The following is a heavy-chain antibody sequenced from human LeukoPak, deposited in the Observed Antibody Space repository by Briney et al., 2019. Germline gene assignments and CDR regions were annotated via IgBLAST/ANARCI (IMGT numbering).Heavy chain of an antibody. J-gene: IGHJ4*02. CDR1: GHSFSNYW. CDR2: IYPGDSDT. D-gene: IGHD3-10*01. Sequence: GESLKISCKGSGHSFSNYWIGWVRQMPGKGLEWMGIIYPGDSDTRHSPSFQGQVTISADKSISTAYLQWSSLKASDTAMYYCARLRAYYSAGSYNYFDYWGQGTLVTVSS. V-gene: IGHV5-51*01. CDR3: ARLRAYYSAGSYNYFDY.